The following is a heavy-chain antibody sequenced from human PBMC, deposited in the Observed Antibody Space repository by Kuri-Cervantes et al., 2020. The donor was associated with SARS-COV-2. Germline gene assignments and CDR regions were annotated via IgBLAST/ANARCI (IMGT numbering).Heavy chain of an antibody. Sequence: GGSLRLSCSASGFSFSSYAMHWVRQPPGKGLEYVSAISSNGGSTYYADSVKGRFTISRDNSKSTLYLQMSSLRAEDTAVYYCVKDPKGLGVSFLVAAFDIWGQGTMVTVSS. CDR2: ISSNGGST. J-gene: IGHJ3*02. V-gene: IGHV3-64D*08. CDR1: GFSFSSYA. CDR3: VKDPKGLGVSFLVAAFDI. D-gene: IGHD3-3*02.